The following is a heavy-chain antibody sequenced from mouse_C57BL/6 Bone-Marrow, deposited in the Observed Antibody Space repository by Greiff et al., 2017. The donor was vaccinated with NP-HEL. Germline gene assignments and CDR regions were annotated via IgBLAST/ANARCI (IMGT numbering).Heavy chain of an antibody. Sequence: QVQLQQSGAELARPGASVKLSCKASGYTFTSYGISWVKQRPGQGLEWIGEIYPRSGNTYYNEKFKGKATLTADKSSSTAYMELSSLTAEDSAVYFCARLTGDAMDYWGQGTSVTVSS. V-gene: IGHV1-81*01. CDR2: IYPRSGNT. CDR3: ARLTGDAMDY. CDR1: GYTFTSYG. J-gene: IGHJ4*01. D-gene: IGHD4-1*01.